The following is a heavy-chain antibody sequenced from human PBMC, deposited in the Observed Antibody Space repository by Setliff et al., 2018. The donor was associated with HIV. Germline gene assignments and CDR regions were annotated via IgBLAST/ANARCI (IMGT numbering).Heavy chain of an antibody. D-gene: IGHD2-2*01. V-gene: IGHV4-34*01. Sequence: SETLSLTCAVYGAPFNGYYWAWIRQSPAKGLEWIGEIYHSGIVNYNPSLQSRVTISTDASKNQFSLRLNSVTVADTAVYYCARVRLRVPPSIFDYWGMGSLVTVSS. CDR1: GAPFNGYY. J-gene: IGHJ4*02. CDR3: ARVRLRVPPSIFDY. CDR2: IYHSGIV.